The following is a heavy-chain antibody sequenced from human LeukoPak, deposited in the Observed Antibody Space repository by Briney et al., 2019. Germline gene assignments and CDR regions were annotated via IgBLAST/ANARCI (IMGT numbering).Heavy chain of an antibody. CDR3: ARHTYYYDSSGYRAFDI. D-gene: IGHD3-22*01. V-gene: IGHV4-39*01. CDR2: IYYSGNT. Sequence: PLEALSLTCTVSGGSISSSSYYWGWIRQPPGKGLEWIGSIYYSGNTYYNSSLNSRVTISVDTSKNQFSLKLSSVTAADTAVYYCARHTYYYDSSGYRAFDIWGQGTMVTVFS. CDR1: GGSISSSSYY. J-gene: IGHJ3*02.